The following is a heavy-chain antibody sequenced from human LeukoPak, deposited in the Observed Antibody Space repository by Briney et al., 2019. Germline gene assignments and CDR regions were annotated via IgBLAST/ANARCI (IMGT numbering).Heavy chain of an antibody. Sequence: SETLSLTCTVSGDSMHSYYWSWIRRSPDKGLEWIGRAYSGVNAYYNPSLQSRVTISVDKSNNQFSLDLTSVTAADTALYYCAREKAGTLTRAYYYIDVWGKGITVTVSS. CDR3: AREKAGTLTRAYYYIDV. J-gene: IGHJ6*03. CDR1: GDSMHSYY. CDR2: AYSGVNA. V-gene: IGHV4-4*07. D-gene: IGHD1-26*01.